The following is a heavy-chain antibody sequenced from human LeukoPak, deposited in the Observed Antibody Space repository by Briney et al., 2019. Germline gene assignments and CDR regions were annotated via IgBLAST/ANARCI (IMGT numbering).Heavy chain of an antibody. J-gene: IGHJ4*02. CDR3: AKSHSYYYDSSGYYFDY. Sequence: GGSLRLSCSVSGFTVAANYMTWVRQAPGKGLEWVSAISGSGGSTYYADSVKGRFTISRDNSKNTLYLQMNSLRAEDTAVYYCAKSHSYYYDSSGYYFDYWGQGTLVTVSS. CDR1: GFTVAANY. V-gene: IGHV3-23*01. CDR2: ISGSGGST. D-gene: IGHD3-22*01.